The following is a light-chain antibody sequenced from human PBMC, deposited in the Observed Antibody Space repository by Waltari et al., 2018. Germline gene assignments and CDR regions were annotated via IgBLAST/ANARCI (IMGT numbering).Light chain of an antibody. CDR3: QQYNKWHPWA. CDR1: QSVSSN. V-gene: IGKV3-15*01. Sequence: EIVMTQSPATLSVSPGERATLSCRASQSVSSNLAWYQQKPGQAPRLLIYGASTRATGNPARFSGSGSGTDFTLTISRLQSEDFALYYCQQYNKWHPWAFGKGTKVEIK. J-gene: IGKJ1*01. CDR2: GAS.